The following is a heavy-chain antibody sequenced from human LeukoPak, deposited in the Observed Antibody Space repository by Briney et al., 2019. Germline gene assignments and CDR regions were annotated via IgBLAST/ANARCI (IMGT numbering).Heavy chain of an antibody. V-gene: IGHV3-43*01. D-gene: IGHD4-17*01. J-gene: IGHJ6*02. CDR3: AKSGLRPYYYGMDV. Sequence: PGGSLRLSCAASGFTFDDYTMHWVRQAPGKGLEWVSLISWDGGSTYYADSAKGRFTISRDNSKNSLYLQMNSLRTEDTALYYCAKSGLRPYYYGMDVWGQGTTVTVSS. CDR1: GFTFDDYT. CDR2: ISWDGGST.